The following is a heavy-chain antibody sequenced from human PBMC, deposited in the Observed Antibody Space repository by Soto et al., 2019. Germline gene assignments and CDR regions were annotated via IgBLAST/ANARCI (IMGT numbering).Heavy chain of an antibody. V-gene: IGHV3-48*01. Sequence: EVQLEETGGGLVQPGWSLRLSCAASGFTFSTSTMMWVRQAPGKGLEWISCISSRGAAIFYADSVRGRFTISRDNGKSSLFLQMNSLRGEDTAVYYCVRGSYGSGPPSWGQGTLVTVSS. CDR1: GFTFSTST. CDR2: ISSRGAAI. J-gene: IGHJ5*02. D-gene: IGHD6-19*01. CDR3: VRGSYGSGPPS.